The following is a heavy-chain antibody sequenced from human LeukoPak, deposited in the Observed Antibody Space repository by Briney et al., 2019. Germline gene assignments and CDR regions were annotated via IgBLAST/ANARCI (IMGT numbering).Heavy chain of an antibody. CDR2: MNIDGSEK. V-gene: IGHV3-7*01. CDR3: ARDPVEWELLLDY. CDR1: GFTFSSSA. J-gene: IGHJ4*02. D-gene: IGHD1-26*01. Sequence: GGSLRLSCAASGFTFSSSAMSWVRQAPGKRLEWVANMNIDGSEKYYADSVKGRFSISRDNARNSVYLQMASLRVEDTAVYYCARDPVEWELLLDYWGQGTLVTVSS.